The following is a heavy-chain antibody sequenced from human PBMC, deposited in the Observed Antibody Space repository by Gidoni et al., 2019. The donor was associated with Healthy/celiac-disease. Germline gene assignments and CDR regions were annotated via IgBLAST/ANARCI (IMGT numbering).Heavy chain of an antibody. Sequence: QVQLVESGGGLVKPGGSLRLSCAASGFTFSDYYMSWIRQAPGKGLEWFSYISSSSSYTNYADSVKGRFTISRDNAKNSLYLQMNSLRAEDTAVYYCAREDGYTEGYFDYWGQGTLVTVSS. V-gene: IGHV3-11*05. CDR2: ISSSSSYT. CDR3: AREDGYTEGYFDY. J-gene: IGHJ4*02. CDR1: GFTFSDYY. D-gene: IGHD5-12*01.